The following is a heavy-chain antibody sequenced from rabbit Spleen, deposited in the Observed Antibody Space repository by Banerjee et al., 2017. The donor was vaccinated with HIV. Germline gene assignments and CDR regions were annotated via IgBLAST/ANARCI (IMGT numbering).Heavy chain of an antibody. CDR1: GFSFSSGYD. CDR3: ARDTGSSFSTYGMDL. CDR2: IYADSSGST. V-gene: IGHV1S40*01. Sequence: QSLEESGGGLVKPGGSLTLTCTASGFSFSSGYDICWVRQAPGKGLEYIACIYADSSGSTYYATWAKGRFTISKTSSTTVTLQMTSLTAADTATYFCARDTGSSFSTYGMDLWGPGTLVTVS. J-gene: IGHJ6*01. D-gene: IGHD8-1*01.